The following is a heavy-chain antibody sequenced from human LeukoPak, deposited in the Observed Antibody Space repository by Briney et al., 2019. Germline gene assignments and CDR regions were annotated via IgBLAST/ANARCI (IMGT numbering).Heavy chain of an antibody. V-gene: IGHV3-48*03. CDR3: ARWPLWFGEMDV. CDR1: GFTFSSYE. CDR2: ISGSGSTI. J-gene: IGHJ6*04. Sequence: GGSLRLSCAASGFTFSSYEMNWVRQAPGKGLEWVSYISGSGSTIYYVGSVKGRFTISRDNAKNSLYLQMNSLRAEDTAVYYCARWPLWFGEMDVWGKGTTVTVSS. D-gene: IGHD3-10*01.